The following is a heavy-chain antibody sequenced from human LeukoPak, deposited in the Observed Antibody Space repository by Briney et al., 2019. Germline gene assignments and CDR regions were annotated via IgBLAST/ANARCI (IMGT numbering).Heavy chain of an antibody. CDR3: VRDPLVGGYSYGYGTY. CDR1: GFTFSDYY. D-gene: IGHD5-18*01. CDR2: ISSSGSTI. Sequence: GGSLRLSCAASGFTFSDYYMSWIRQAPGKGLEWVSYISSSGSTIYYADSVKGRFTISRDNAKNSLYLQMNSLRAEDTAVYYCVRDPLVGGYSYGYGTYWGQGTLVTVSS. J-gene: IGHJ4*02. V-gene: IGHV3-11*04.